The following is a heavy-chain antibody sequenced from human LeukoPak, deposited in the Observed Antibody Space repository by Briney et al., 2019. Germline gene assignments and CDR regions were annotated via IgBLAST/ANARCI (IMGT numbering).Heavy chain of an antibody. Sequence: GSLRLSCAASGFTFSNAWMGWVRQAPGKGLEWVGRIKSKTDGGTTDYAAPVKGRFTISRDDSKNTLYLQMNSLKTEDTAVYYCTTDQILDCSSTSCYLADYWGPGTLVTVSS. CDR3: TTDQILDCSSTSCYLADY. V-gene: IGHV3-15*01. CDR2: IKSKTDGGTT. J-gene: IGHJ4*02. D-gene: IGHD2-2*01. CDR1: GFTFSNAW.